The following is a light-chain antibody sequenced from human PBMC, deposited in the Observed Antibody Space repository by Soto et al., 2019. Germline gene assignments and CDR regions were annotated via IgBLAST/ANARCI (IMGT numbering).Light chain of an antibody. V-gene: IGLV1-44*01. J-gene: IGLJ2*01. CDR3: ASWDDSLHGVT. CDR1: SSNIGVNT. CDR2: TNN. Sequence: QAVVTQPPSASGTPGQGVTISCSGGSSNIGVNTVNWYQQLPGMAPKLLIHTNNQRPSGVPDRFSGSKSGTSASLAISRLQSEDEADYYCASWDDSLHGVTFGGGTQLTVL.